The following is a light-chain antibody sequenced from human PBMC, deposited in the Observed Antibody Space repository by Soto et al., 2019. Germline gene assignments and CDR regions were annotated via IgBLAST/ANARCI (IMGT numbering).Light chain of an antibody. CDR3: YSSRSSSSTFYV. V-gene: IGLV2-14*03. CDR1: SSDIGGSNY. Sequence: QSALTQPASVSGSHGHSITISCAGTSSDIGGSNYVSWYQQHPGKAPKLMIYGVSNRPSGVSNRFSGSKSGNTASLTISGLQAEDEADYFCYSSRSSSSTFYVFGTGTKLTVL. CDR2: GVS. J-gene: IGLJ1*01.